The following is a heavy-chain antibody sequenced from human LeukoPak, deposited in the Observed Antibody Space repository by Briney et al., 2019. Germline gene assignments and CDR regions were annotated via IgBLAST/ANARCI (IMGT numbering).Heavy chain of an antibody. CDR2: IRYDESKE. J-gene: IGHJ4*02. CDR1: GVTFSSYG. D-gene: IGHD1-26*01. Sequence: PGGSLRLSCAASGVTFSSYGMHWVRQAPGKGLEWVGFIRYDESKEYYADSVKGRFIISRDNSKNTLYLQMNSLRVEDTAVYHCVKDYLVEAQRVYYFDYWGQGTLVTVSS. V-gene: IGHV3-30*02. CDR3: VKDYLVEAQRVYYFDY.